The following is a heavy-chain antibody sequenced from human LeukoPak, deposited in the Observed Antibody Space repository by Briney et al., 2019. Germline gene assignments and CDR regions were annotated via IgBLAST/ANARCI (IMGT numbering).Heavy chain of an antibody. CDR3: ATAARGDGDWFDP. CDR2: VDPEDGET. V-gene: IGHV1-69-2*01. Sequence: ASVKISXKVSGYTFTDYYMHWVQQAPGKGLEWMGLVDPEDGETIYAEKFQGRVTITADTSTDTAYMELSSLRSEDTAVYYCATAARGDGDWFDPWGQGILVTVSS. CDR1: GYTFTDYY. D-gene: IGHD2-15*01. J-gene: IGHJ5*02.